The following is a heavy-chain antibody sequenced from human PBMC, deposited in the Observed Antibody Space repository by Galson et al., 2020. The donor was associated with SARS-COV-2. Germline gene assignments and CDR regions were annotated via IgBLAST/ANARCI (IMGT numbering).Heavy chain of an antibody. CDR1: GGSINSGRYY. CDR3: AREGRGEVYLDY. V-gene: IGHV4-61*02. D-gene: IGHD3-16*01. J-gene: IGHJ4*02. CDR2: IYTSGST. Sequence: SETLSLTCTVSGGSINSGRYYWSWNRQPAGKGLEWIGRIYTSGSTNYNPSLKSRVTISLDTSKNQVSLRLSSVTAADTAVYYCAREGRGEVYLDYWGQGTLVTVSS.